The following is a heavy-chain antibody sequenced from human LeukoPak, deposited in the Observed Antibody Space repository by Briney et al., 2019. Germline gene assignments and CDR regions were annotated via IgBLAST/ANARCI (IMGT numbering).Heavy chain of an antibody. CDR3: AKSIYQRGGYSIDY. CDR1: GVTFSSYG. J-gene: IGHJ4*02. D-gene: IGHD3-10*01. CDR2: MSYDGSNK. Sequence: PGGSLRLSCAPSGVTFSSYGMYWFRQAPGKGLEWVAVMSYDGSNKYYADSVKGRFTISRDNYKNTLYLQMNSLRAEDTAVYYCAKSIYQRGGYSIDYWGQGTLVTVSS. V-gene: IGHV3-30*18.